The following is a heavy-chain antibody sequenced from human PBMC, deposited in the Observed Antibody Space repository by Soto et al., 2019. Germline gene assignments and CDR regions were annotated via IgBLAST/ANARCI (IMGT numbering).Heavy chain of an antibody. D-gene: IGHD6-13*01. CDR3: AKELSSSWFYYYYGMDV. CDR2: ISYDGSNK. Sequence: QVQLVESGGGGVQPGRSLRLSCAASGFTFSSYGMHWVRQAPGKGLEWVAVISYDGSNKYYADSVKGRFTISRDNSKNTMYLQMNSLRAEDTAVYYCAKELSSSWFYYYYGMDVWGQGTTVTVSS. V-gene: IGHV3-30*18. CDR1: GFTFSSYG. J-gene: IGHJ6*02.